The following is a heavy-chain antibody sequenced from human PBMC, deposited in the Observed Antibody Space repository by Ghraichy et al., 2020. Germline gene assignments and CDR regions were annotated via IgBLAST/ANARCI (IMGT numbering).Heavy chain of an antibody. Sequence: ASVKVSCKASGYTFTSYDINWVRQATGQGLEWMGWMNPNSGNTGYAQKFQGRVTMTRNTSISTAYMELSSLRSEDTAVYYCARGKRIVVVSPTTRYDYWGQGTLVTVSS. CDR1: GYTFTSYD. D-gene: IGHD3-22*01. V-gene: IGHV1-8*01. CDR2: MNPNSGNT. J-gene: IGHJ4*02. CDR3: ARGKRIVVVSPTTRYDY.